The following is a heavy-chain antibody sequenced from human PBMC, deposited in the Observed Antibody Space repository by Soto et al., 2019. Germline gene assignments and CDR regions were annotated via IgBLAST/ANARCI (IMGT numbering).Heavy chain of an antibody. D-gene: IGHD3-3*01. CDR1: GFTFSSCA. J-gene: IGHJ4*02. Sequence: GESLKISCAASGFTFSSCAMHWVRQAPGKGLEWVALISYDGSNKYYADSVKGRFTISRDNSKNTLYLQMNSLRAEDTAVYYCARDKRDLRFLEWSYYFDYWGQGTLVTVSS. V-gene: IGHV3-30-3*01. CDR2: ISYDGSNK. CDR3: ARDKRDLRFLEWSYYFDY.